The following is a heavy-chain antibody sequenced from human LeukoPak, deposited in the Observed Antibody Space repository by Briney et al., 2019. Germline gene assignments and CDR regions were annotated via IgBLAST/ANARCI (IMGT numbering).Heavy chain of an antibody. V-gene: IGHV1-8*01. Sequence: GAAVKVCCKASGYTFTSYDINWVRQATGQGLEWMGWMNPNSGNTGYAQKFQGRVTMTRNTSISTAYMELSSLRSEDTAVYYCARSYSSGWYDYYYYYMDVWGKGTTVTVSS. CDR1: GYTFTSYD. CDR2: MNPNSGNT. D-gene: IGHD6-19*01. J-gene: IGHJ6*03. CDR3: ARSYSSGWYDYYYYYMDV.